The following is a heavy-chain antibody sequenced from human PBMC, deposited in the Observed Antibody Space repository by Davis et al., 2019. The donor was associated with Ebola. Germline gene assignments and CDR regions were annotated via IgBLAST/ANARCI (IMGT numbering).Heavy chain of an antibody. CDR3: ARTSIVGTTTTASDI. CDR2: ISAYNGNT. Sequence: ASVKVSRKASGYSFKNYAISWVRQAPGQGLAWMGWISAYNGNTNYAQKVQGRVTMTTDTSTGTAYFDLRSLRSDDTAVYFCARTSIVGTTTTASDIWGQGTLVTVSS. J-gene: IGHJ3*02. CDR1: GYSFKNYA. V-gene: IGHV1-18*01. D-gene: IGHD1-26*01.